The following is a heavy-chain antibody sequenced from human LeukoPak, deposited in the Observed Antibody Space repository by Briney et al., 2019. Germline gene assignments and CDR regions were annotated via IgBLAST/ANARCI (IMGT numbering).Heavy chain of an antibody. CDR3: TRHSNKYCSGAGCYVYNFYGMDV. V-gene: IGHV3-73*01. CDR1: GLSFSGSA. Sequence: GGSLRLSCAASGLSFSGSAMHWVRQASGRGLEWLGRIRSKANSYVTAYAASVNGRFIISRDDSRNTAYLQMNSLQTEDTAVYYCTRHSNKYCSGAGCYVYNFYGMDVWGQGTTVTVSS. CDR2: IRSKANSYVT. J-gene: IGHJ6*02. D-gene: IGHD2-15*01.